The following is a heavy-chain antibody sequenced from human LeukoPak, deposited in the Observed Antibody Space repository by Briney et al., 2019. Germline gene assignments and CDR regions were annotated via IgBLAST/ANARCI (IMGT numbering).Heavy chain of an antibody. D-gene: IGHD4-17*01. CDR2: INDRGRT. Sequence: SETLSLTCAVHGGSFSGYHWNWIRQSPSKGLEWIGEINDRGRTNYNPSLESRVTLSVDTSKKEFSLKLRAVTAADTAVYYCARDPTTVTSLPYYFAFWGQGTLVSVSS. CDR3: ARDPTTVTSLPYYFAF. J-gene: IGHJ4*02. V-gene: IGHV4-34*01. CDR1: GGSFSGYH.